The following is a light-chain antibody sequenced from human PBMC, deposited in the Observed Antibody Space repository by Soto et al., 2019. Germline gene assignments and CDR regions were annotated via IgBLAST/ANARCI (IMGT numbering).Light chain of an antibody. CDR1: SSDVGSYNL. Sequence: QSALTQPASVSGSPGQSITISCTGTSSDVGSYNLVSWYQQLPGEAPKLMIYEGSKRPSGVSNRFSGSKSGNTASLTISGLQAEDEADYYCCSYAGGTTFVMFGGGSKLTVL. V-gene: IGLV2-23*03. CDR2: EGS. CDR3: CSYAGGTTFVM. J-gene: IGLJ3*02.